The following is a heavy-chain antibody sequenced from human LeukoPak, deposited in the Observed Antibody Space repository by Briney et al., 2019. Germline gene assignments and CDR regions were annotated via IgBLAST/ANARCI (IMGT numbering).Heavy chain of an antibody. CDR1: GFTFSSYS. CDR2: ISSNGGST. CDR3: ARGRVGATGYYYMDV. Sequence: GGSLRLSCAASGFTFSSYSMHWVRQAPGKGLEFVSAISSNGGSTYYANSVKGRFTISRDISKNTLYLQMGSLRAEDMAVYYCARGRVGATGYYYMDVWGKGTTVTVSS. V-gene: IGHV3-64*01. D-gene: IGHD1-26*01. J-gene: IGHJ6*03.